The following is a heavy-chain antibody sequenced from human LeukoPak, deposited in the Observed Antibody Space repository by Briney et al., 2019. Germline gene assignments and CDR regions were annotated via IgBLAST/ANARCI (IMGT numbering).Heavy chain of an antibody. J-gene: IGHJ5*02. Sequence: GGSLRLSCAASGFTSSTYAMNWVRQAPGKGLEWVSVISYTGSTTYYADSVRGRFTISRDNSKNTLFLQMNSLRAEDTAVYYCGKGTVAGTWGNNRSDPWGQGALVTVSS. V-gene: IGHV3-23*01. CDR1: GFTSSTYA. D-gene: IGHD3-16*01. CDR2: ISYTGSTT. CDR3: GKGTVAGTWGNNRSDP.